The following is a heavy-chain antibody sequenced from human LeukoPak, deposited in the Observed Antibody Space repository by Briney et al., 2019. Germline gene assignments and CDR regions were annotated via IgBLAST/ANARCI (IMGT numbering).Heavy chain of an antibody. Sequence: PGGSLRLSCAASGFTFSSFAMSWVRQAPGKGLEWVSAVSGSGDSTYYADSVKGRFTISRDNAKNSLYLQMNSLRDEDTAVYYCARLEYYYVSGNYYKLFDYWGQGTLVTVCS. CDR2: VSGSGDST. CDR1: GFTFSSFA. D-gene: IGHD3-10*01. CDR3: ARLEYYYVSGNYYKLFDY. J-gene: IGHJ4*02. V-gene: IGHV3-23*01.